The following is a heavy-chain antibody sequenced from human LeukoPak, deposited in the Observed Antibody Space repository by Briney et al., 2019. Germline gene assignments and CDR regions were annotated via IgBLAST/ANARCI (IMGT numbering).Heavy chain of an antibody. D-gene: IGHD6-13*01. CDR1: GGSISSGDYY. CDR3: ARGVLAAAGNYFDY. V-gene: IGHV4-30-2*01. J-gene: IGHJ4*02. CDR2: IYHSGST. Sequence: SQTLSLTCTVSGGSISSGDYYWSWIRQPPGKGLEWIGYIYHSGSTYYNPSLKSRVTISVDRSKNQFSLKLSSVTAADTAVYYCARGVLAAAGNYFDYWGQGTLVTVSS.